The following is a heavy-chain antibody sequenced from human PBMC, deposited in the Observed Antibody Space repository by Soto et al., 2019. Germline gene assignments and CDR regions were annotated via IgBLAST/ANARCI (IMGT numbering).Heavy chain of an antibody. CDR1: GYTFTDHY. V-gene: IGHV1-2*02. Sequence: QVQLVQSGAEVKKPGASLKVSYVASGYTFTDHYIHWVRQTPGQGLEWMGWSNPHSGETIYAQKFQGRVTLPRDTSISTAYMELSRLRSDDTAVYYCARGRTVNFYGMDVWGQGTTVTVSS. D-gene: IGHD4-17*01. CDR3: ARGRTVNFYGMDV. J-gene: IGHJ6*02. CDR2: SNPHSGET.